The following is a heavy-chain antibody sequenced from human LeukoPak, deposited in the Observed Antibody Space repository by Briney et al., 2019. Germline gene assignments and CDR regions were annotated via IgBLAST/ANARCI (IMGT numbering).Heavy chain of an antibody. CDR1: GFTFSNHG. D-gene: IGHD4/OR15-4a*01. CDR3: ARRAGAYSHPYDY. V-gene: IGHV3-23*01. CDR2: ISPRGGGT. J-gene: IGHJ4*02. Sequence: GGSLRLSCAASGFTFSNHGMNWVRQAPGKGLEWLSGISPRGGGTYYADSVKGRFTISRDDSKNTLSLQMNSLRAEDTAVYYCARRAGAYSHPYDYWGQGTLVTVSS.